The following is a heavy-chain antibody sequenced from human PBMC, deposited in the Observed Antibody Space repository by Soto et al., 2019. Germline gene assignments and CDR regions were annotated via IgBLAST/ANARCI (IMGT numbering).Heavy chain of an antibody. CDR2: NSISRRTI. CDR3: AREGGVYGGHFDY. J-gene: IGHJ4*02. D-gene: IGHD4-17*01. Sequence: EVQLVESGGGLVQPGGSLRLSCAASGFTFSNYTMNWVRQAPGKGLEWVSYNSISRRTIYYADSVKGRFTISRDNAKNSLSLQMNSLRDEDTAVYYCAREGGVYGGHFDYWGQGTLVTVSS. CDR1: GFTFSNYT. V-gene: IGHV3-48*02.